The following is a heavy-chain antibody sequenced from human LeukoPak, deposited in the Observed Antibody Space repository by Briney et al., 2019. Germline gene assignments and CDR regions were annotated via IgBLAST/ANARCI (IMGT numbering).Heavy chain of an antibody. CDR2: IYTTGGT. V-gene: IGHV4-4*07. CDR3: ARRQEGHDY. CDR1: GGSISSYY. J-gene: IGHJ4*02. Sequence: SETLSLTCTVSGGSISSYYWNWLRQPAGKGLEWIGRIYTTGGTDYNPSLKSRVTISLDTAKNQFSLKMTSVTAADTAVYYCARRQEGHDYWGQGTLVTVSS.